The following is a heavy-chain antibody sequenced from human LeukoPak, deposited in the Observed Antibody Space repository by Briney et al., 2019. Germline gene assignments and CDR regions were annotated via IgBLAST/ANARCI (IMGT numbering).Heavy chain of an antibody. CDR3: AKDLDYDGSGSYTFDY. CDR2: IRYDGSNK. Sequence: GGSLRLSCAASGFTFSSYGMHWVRQAPGKGLEWVAFIRYDGSNKFYADSVKGRFTISRDNSKNTLYLQMNSLRAEDTAVYYCAKDLDYDGSGSYTFDYWGQGTLVTVSS. CDR1: GFTFSSYG. V-gene: IGHV3-30*02. J-gene: IGHJ4*02. D-gene: IGHD3-10*01.